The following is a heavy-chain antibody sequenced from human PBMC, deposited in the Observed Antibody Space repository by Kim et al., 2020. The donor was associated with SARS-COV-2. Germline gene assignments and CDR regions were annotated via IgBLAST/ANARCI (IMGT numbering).Heavy chain of an antibody. V-gene: IGHV1-3*01. CDR3: ARGPGTTGTTGD. CDR2: INGASGNT. CDR1: GYTFTAFS. J-gene: IGHJ4*02. Sequence: ASVKVSCKASGYTFTAFSLHWVRQAPGHRLEWMGWINGASGNTKYSRNFQGRVTITRDTSARTAYMELSSLRSEDTAVYYCARGPGTTGTTGDWGQGTLVTVSS. D-gene: IGHD1-1*01.